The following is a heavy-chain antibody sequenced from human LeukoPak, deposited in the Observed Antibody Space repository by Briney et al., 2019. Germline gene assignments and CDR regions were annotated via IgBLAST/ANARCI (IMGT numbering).Heavy chain of an antibody. D-gene: IGHD3-16*01. CDR1: GFTFSSYA. J-gene: IGHJ3*01. V-gene: IGHV3-66*01. CDR2: IYTASST. CDR3: ARGGTRVAFDF. Sequence: PGGSLRLSCAVSGFTFSSYAMSWVRQAPGKGLEWVSVIYTASSTYYADSVKGRFTISRDNSKNTLYLQMNSLRAEDTAVYYCARGGTRVAFDFWGQGTMVTVSS.